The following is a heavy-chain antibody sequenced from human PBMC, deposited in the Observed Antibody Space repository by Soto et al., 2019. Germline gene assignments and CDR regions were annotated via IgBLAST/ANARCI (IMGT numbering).Heavy chain of an antibody. J-gene: IGHJ4*02. Sequence: EVQLVESGGGLVKPGGSLRLSCAASGFTFSNAWMSWFRQAPGKGLEWVGRIKSKTDGGTTDYAAPVKGRFTTSRDDSQNTLYLQMNRLKTDYTAVYYCTKNRPTDIWGSYAMYYFDYWGQGTLVTVSS. CDR3: TKNRPTDIWGSYAMYYFDY. V-gene: IGHV3-15*01. D-gene: IGHD3-16*01. CDR1: GFTFSNAW. CDR2: IKSKTDGGTT.